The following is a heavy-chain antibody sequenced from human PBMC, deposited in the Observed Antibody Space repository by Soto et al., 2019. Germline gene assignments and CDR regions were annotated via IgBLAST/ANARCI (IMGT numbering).Heavy chain of an antibody. D-gene: IGHD1-26*01. J-gene: IGHJ5*02. CDR3: AKALFPGSSKGFNWFDP. CDR2: ISYDGSNK. CDR1: GFTFSSYG. V-gene: IGHV3-30*18. Sequence: GGSLRLSCAASGFTFSSYGMHWVRQAPGKGLEWVAVISYDGSNKYYADSVKGRFTISRDNSKNTLYLQMNSLRAEDTAVYYCAKALFPGSSKGFNWFDPWGQGTLVTVSS.